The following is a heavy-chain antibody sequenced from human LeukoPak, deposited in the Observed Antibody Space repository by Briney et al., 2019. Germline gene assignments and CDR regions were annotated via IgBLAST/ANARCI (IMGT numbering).Heavy chain of an antibody. CDR2: IYFSVNT. Sequence: PSETLSLTCTVSGGSITSRTYYWGWIRQPPGKGLEWIGIIYFSVNTYYNLSLKSRVTISVDTSKNQFSLKLSSVTAADTAVYYCVKTTGVTDPFDYWGQGTLVTVSS. D-gene: IGHD2-21*02. V-gene: IGHV4-39*01. CDR1: GGSITSRTYY. CDR3: VKTTGVTDPFDY. J-gene: IGHJ4*02.